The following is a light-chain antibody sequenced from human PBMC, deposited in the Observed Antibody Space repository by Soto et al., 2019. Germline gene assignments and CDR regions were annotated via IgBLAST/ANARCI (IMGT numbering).Light chain of an antibody. J-gene: IGLJ1*01. Sequence: QSVLTQPPSVSAAPGQKVTISCSGISSNIGGNSGSWYQQLPGTAPKLLIYDDNKLPSGIPDRFSGSKSGTSATLGITGFQTGDEADYYCGSWDSSLSAYVFGTGTKVPVL. CDR3: GSWDSSLSAYV. CDR1: SSNIGGNS. V-gene: IGLV1-51*01. CDR2: DDN.